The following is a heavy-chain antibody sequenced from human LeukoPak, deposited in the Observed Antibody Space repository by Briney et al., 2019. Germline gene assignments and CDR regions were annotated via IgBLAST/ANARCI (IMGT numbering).Heavy chain of an antibody. Sequence: ASVKVSCKASGYTFTSYGISWVRQAPGQGLEWMGWISAYNGNTNYAQKLQGRVTMTTDTSTSTAYMELRSLRSEDTAVYYCATKARGVWSGYLGYFDYWGQGTLVTVSS. J-gene: IGHJ4*02. CDR3: ATKARGVWSGYLGYFDY. V-gene: IGHV1-18*01. D-gene: IGHD3-3*01. CDR1: GYTFTSYG. CDR2: ISAYNGNT.